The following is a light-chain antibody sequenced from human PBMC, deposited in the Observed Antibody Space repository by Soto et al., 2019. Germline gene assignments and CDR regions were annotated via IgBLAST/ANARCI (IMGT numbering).Light chain of an antibody. J-gene: IGKJ5*01. CDR1: QSISSY. V-gene: IGKV1-39*01. CDR3: QQTYTTPEIT. Sequence: DIQMTPSPSSLPASVVDRVTITCRASQSISSYLNWYQQKPGKAPNLLMYGASYLKSGVPTRFSGSGSGTDFTLTISSLQPEDFAIYYCQQTYTTPEITFGQGTRLEIK. CDR2: GAS.